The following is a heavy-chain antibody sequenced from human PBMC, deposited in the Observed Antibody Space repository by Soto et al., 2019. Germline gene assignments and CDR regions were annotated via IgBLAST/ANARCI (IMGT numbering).Heavy chain of an antibody. CDR3: ARGHPRGYYNGHPRGEWFDP. Sequence: SETLSLTCAVYGGSFSGYYWSWIRQPPGKGLEWIGEINHSGSTNYNPSLKSRVTISVDTSKNQFSLKLSSVTAADTAVYYCARGHPRGYYNGHPRGEWFDPWGQGTLVTVSS. CDR1: GGSFSGYY. D-gene: IGHD3-9*01. J-gene: IGHJ5*02. CDR2: INHSGST. V-gene: IGHV4-34*01.